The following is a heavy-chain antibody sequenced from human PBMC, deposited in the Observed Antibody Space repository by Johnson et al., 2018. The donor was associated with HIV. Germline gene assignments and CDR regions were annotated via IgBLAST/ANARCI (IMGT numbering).Heavy chain of an antibody. Sequence: QVQLVESGGGLVQPGGSLRLSCAASGFRFTNYWMSWVRQAPGKGLEWVAVIWYDGSNKYYADSVKGRFTISRDNSKNTLFLQMSSLRAEDTALYYCARERRPGGPDAFDIWGQGTMVTVSS. V-gene: IGHV3-33*08. D-gene: IGHD3-16*01. J-gene: IGHJ3*02. CDR1: GFRFTNYW. CDR3: ARERRPGGPDAFDI. CDR2: IWYDGSNK.